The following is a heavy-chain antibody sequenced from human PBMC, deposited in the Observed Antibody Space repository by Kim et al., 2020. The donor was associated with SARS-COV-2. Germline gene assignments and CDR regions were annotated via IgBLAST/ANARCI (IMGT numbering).Heavy chain of an antibody. Sequence: NSGGTNYAQRFKGRVTMTRDTSISTAYMELSRLRSDDTAVYYCARGDSDTWGQGTLVTVSS. CDR3: ARGDSDT. V-gene: IGHV1-2*02. CDR2: NSGGT. J-gene: IGHJ5*02. D-gene: IGHD3-22*01.